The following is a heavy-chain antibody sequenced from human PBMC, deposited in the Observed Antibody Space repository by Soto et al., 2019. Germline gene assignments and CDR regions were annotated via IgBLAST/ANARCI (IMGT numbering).Heavy chain of an antibody. CDR2: ISSSGSTI. CDR1: GFTFSDYY. D-gene: IGHD1-20*01. J-gene: IGHJ4*02. V-gene: IGHV3-11*01. CDR3: ARPPGPDIAGTTDY. Sequence: QVQLVESGGGLVKPGGSLRLSCAASGFTFSDYYMSWIRQAPGKGLEWGSYISSSGSTIYYADSVKGRFTIPRDNAKNSLNMQMNRLMAEDTAVYYCARPPGPDIAGTTDYWGQGTLVTVSS.